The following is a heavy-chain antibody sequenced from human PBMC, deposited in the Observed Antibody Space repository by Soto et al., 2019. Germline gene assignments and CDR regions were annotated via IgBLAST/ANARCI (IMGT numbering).Heavy chain of an antibody. CDR3: ARGIHSSSWYRRGLAFDY. J-gene: IGHJ4*02. CDR2: IYYSGST. Sequence: QVQLQESGPGLVKPSETLSLTCTVSGGSISSYYWSWIRQPPGKGLEWIGYIYYSGSTNYNPSLKSRVTISVDTSKNQFSLKLSSVTAADTAVYYCARGIHSSSWYRRGLAFDYWGQGTLVTVSS. V-gene: IGHV4-59*01. CDR1: GGSISSYY. D-gene: IGHD6-13*01.